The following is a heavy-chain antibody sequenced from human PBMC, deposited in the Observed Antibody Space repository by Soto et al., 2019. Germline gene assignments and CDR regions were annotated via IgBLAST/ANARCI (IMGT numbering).Heavy chain of an antibody. J-gene: IGHJ2*01. CDR2: LGTGDDT. CDR3: TREGHDWFFDI. Sequence: EVQLVESGGGLIQPGGSLRLSCAASGLTFSTYDMHWVRQPIGKGLEWVAALGTGDDTYYPDSVRGRFIVSRDNVKNSLYLQMDSLTAGDTAMYYCTREGHDWFFDIWGRGTLVVVSS. CDR1: GLTFSTYD. V-gene: IGHV3-13*01.